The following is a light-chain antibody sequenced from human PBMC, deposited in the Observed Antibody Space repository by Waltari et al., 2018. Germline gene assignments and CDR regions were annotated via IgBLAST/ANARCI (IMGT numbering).Light chain of an antibody. J-gene: IGKJ1*01. CDR1: QGINTY. V-gene: IGKV1-16*01. CDR2: KAS. CDR3: QQHNSYPWT. Sequence: DIQMTQSPSSLSTSVGDRVTITCRASQGINTYLAWYQQKPGKAPKLLIYKASSLQSGVPSRFSGSGSGTDFTLTFSSLQPEDFATYYCQQHNSYPWTFGQGTKVDIK.